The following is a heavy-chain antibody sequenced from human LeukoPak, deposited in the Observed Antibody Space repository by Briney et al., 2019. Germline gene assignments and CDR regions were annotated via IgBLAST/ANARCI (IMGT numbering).Heavy chain of an antibody. CDR3: ARTSSRTVTTGP. V-gene: IGHV4-31*03. CDR2: IYYSGST. D-gene: IGHD4-17*01. CDR1: GGSISSGGYY. Sequence: SETLSLTCTVSGGSISSGGYYWSWIRQHPGKGLEWIGYIYYSGSTYYNPSLKSRVTISVDMSKNQFSLKLSSVTAADMAVYYCARTSSRTVTTGPWGQGTLVTVSS. J-gene: IGHJ5*02.